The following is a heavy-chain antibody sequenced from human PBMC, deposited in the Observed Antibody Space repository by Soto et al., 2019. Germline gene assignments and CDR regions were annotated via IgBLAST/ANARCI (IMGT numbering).Heavy chain of an antibody. CDR1: GFTFSGFG. CDR2: IWYDGSKK. V-gene: IGHV3-33*01. J-gene: IGHJ3*02. Sequence: QVQLVESGGGVVQPGTSLRLSCEASGFTFSGFGMHWVRQAPGKGLEWVGGIWYDGSKKYYADCVKGRFTISRDNSNNALYLQMHRLRAEATAVYYCSRGRGGSYGGNSAHFDIWGQGTLVTVSS. CDR3: SRGRGGSYGGNSAHFDI. D-gene: IGHD4-17*01.